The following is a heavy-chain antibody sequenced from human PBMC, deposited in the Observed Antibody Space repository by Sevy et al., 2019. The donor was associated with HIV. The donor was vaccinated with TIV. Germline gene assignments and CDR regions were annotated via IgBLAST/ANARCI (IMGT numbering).Heavy chain of an antibody. V-gene: IGHV3-20*04. CDR3: AKNKGITFGGIVAHYFDC. D-gene: IGHD3-16*02. J-gene: IGHJ4*02. CDR2: INWNGADT. Sequence: GGSLRLSCAVSGFTFNEYGMSWVRQVPGKGLEWVSGINWNGADTDYADSVKGRFTISRDNATNSLYLQMNSLRAEDTALYFCAKNKGITFGGIVAHYFDCWGRGTLVTVSS. CDR1: GFTFNEYG.